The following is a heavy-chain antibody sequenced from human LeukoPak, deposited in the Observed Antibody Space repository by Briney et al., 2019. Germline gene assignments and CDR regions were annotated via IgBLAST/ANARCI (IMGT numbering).Heavy chain of an antibody. CDR1: GFTFSSYA. V-gene: IGHV3-48*03. D-gene: IGHD3-10*02. J-gene: IGHJ6*04. CDR3: AELGITMIGGV. CDR2: ISSSGSTI. Sequence: GGSLRLSCAASGFTFSSYAMNWVRQAPGKGLEWASYISSSGSTIYYADSVKGRFTISRDNAKNSLYLQMNSLRAEDTAVYYCAELGITMIGGVWGKGTTVTISS.